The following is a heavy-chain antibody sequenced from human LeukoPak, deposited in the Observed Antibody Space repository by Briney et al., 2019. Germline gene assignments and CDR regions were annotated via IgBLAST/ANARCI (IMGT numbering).Heavy chain of an antibody. J-gene: IGHJ4*02. Sequence: GKSLKISCKGSGYSFTSYWIGWVRQKPGKGLEWMGIIFPGDSDTRYSPSFQGQVTISADKSISTAYLQWSSLKASDTAMYYCARRLTYDSRAYYCLDYWGQGTLVTVSS. CDR3: ARRLTYDSRAYYCLDY. CDR2: IFPGDSDT. D-gene: IGHD3-22*01. CDR1: GYSFTSYW. V-gene: IGHV5-51*01.